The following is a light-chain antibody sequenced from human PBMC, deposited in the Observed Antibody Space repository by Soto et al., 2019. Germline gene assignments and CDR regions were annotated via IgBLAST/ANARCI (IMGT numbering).Light chain of an antibody. Sequence: EIVLTQSPATLSLSPGERATLSCRASQSVSSYLAWYQQKPGQAPRLLIYDASNRATGIPARFSGSGSGTDFTLTISSLEPEDFAVYYCQHRSNWHTFGQGTKLEIK. CDR1: QSVSSY. CDR3: QHRSNWHT. CDR2: DAS. J-gene: IGKJ2*01. V-gene: IGKV3-11*01.